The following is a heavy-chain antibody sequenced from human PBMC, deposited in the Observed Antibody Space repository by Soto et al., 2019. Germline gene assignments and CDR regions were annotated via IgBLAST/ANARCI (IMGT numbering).Heavy chain of an antibody. V-gene: IGHV3-30*18. D-gene: IGHD4-17*01. CDR1: GFTFSSYG. CDR2: ISYDGSNK. CDR3: AKGSRDDYGGLDAFDI. Sequence: GGSLRLSCAASGFTFSSYGMHWVRQAPGKGLEWVAVISYDGSNKYYADSVKGRFTISRDNSKNTLYLQMNSLRAEDTAVYYCAKGSRDDYGGLDAFDIWGQGTMVTVSS. J-gene: IGHJ3*02.